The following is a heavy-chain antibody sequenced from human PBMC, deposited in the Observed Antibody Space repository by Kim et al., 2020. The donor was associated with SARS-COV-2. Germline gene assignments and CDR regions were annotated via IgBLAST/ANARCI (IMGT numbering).Heavy chain of an antibody. CDR2: IYYSGST. V-gene: IGHV4-59*01. D-gene: IGHD2-15*01. Sequence: SETLSLTCTVSGGSISSYYWSWIRQPPGKGLEWIGYIYYSGSTNYNPSLKSRVTISVDTSKNQFSLKLSSVTAADTAVYYCARARVSGGIDYWGQGTLVT. CDR1: GGSISSYY. J-gene: IGHJ4*02. CDR3: ARARVSGGIDY.